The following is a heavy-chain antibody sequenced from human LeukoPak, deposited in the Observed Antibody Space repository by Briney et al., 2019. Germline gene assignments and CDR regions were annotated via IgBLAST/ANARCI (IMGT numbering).Heavy chain of an antibody. V-gene: IGHV3-30*18. J-gene: IGHJ4*02. D-gene: IGHD4-23*01. CDR3: AKRGDYGGSSPFDY. CDR1: GLTFSSYG. Sequence: GGSLRLSCAASGLTFSSYGMHWVRQAPGKGLEWVAVISYDGSNKYYADSVKGRFTISRDNSKNTLYLQMNSLRAEDTAVYYCAKRGDYGGSSPFDYWGQGTLVTVSS. CDR2: ISYDGSNK.